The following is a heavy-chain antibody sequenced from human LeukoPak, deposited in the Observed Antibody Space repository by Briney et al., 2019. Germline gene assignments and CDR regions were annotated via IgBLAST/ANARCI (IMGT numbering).Heavy chain of an antibody. V-gene: IGHV4-59*01. CDR3: ARGRITRVRGPLGNWFEP. Sequence: PSATLSLTCTVSGGSMSDFFWTWIRQAPGKGLEWIGYINYSGSTNYNPSLKSRVTISIDTSKKQFSLKLRSVTAADTAVYYCARGRITRVRGPLGNWFEPWGQGALVTVSS. CDR1: GGSMSDFF. D-gene: IGHD3-10*01. J-gene: IGHJ5*02. CDR2: INYSGST.